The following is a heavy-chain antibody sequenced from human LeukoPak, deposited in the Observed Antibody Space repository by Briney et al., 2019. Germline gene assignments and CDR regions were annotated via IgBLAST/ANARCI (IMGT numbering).Heavy chain of an antibody. J-gene: IGHJ4*02. CDR2: INHSGST. CDR3: ASRGYGYFDY. CDR1: GGSFSGYY. Sequence: SETLSLTCAVYGGSFSGYYWSWIRQPPGKGLEWIGEINHSGSTNYNPSLKSRVTISVDTSKNQFSLKLSSVTAADTAVYYCASRGYGYFDYWGREPWSPSPQ. V-gene: IGHV4-34*01. D-gene: IGHD3-22*01.